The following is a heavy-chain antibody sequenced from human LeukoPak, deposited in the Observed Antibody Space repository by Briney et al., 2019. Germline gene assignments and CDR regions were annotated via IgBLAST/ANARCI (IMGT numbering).Heavy chain of an antibody. CDR3: AKAGRGGAITMVRGVKGDYYYMDV. CDR2: ISSTGGTA. Sequence: GGSLRLSCAASGFTLSSFGMSWVRQAPGKGLEWVSAISSTGGTAYYADSVKGRFTISRDNSKNTLYLQMNSLRVEDTAVYYCAKAGRGGAITMVRGVKGDYYYMDVWGTGTTVTISS. D-gene: IGHD3-10*01. CDR1: GFTLSSFG. J-gene: IGHJ6*03. V-gene: IGHV3-23*01.